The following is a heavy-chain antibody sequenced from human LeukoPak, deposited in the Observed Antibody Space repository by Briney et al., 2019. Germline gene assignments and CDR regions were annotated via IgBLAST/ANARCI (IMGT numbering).Heavy chain of an antibody. CDR1: GGSISSSSYY. V-gene: IGHV4-39*07. Sequence: PSETLSLTCTVSGGSISSSSYYWGWIRQPPGRGLEWIGSIYYSGSTYCNPSLKSRVTISVDTSKNQFSLKLSSVTAADTAVYYCARLAAVASLGFWGQGTLVTVSS. D-gene: IGHD6-19*01. CDR3: ARLAAVASLGF. CDR2: IYYSGST. J-gene: IGHJ4*02.